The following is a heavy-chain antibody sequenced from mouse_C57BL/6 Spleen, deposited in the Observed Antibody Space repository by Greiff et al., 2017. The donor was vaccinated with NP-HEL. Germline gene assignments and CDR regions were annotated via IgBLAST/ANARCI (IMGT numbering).Heavy chain of an antibody. V-gene: IGHV5-4*01. Sequence: EVKVVESGGGLVKPGGSLKLSCAASGFTFSSYAMSWVRQTPEKRLEWVATISDGGSYTYYPDNVKGRFTISRDNAKNNLYLQMSHLKSEDTAMSYCARESSLFDYWGQGTTLTVSS. CDR1: GFTFSSYA. CDR2: ISDGGSYT. CDR3: ARESSLFDY. D-gene: IGHD1-1*01. J-gene: IGHJ2*01.